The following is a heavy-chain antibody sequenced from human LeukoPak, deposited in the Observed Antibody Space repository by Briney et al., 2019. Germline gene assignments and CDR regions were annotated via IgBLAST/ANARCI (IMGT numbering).Heavy chain of an antibody. CDR2: IYISGNT. Sequence: SETLSLTCTVSGGSISGYYWSWIRQPAGKGLEWIGRIYISGNTWYKPSLQSRVTMSVDTSKNQFSLKMSSLTAADTAVYYCARSNLGSYDQSGYYHYWGQGTRVTVSS. V-gene: IGHV4-4*07. J-gene: IGHJ4*02. D-gene: IGHD3-22*01. CDR1: GGSISGYY. CDR3: ARSNLGSYDQSGYYHY.